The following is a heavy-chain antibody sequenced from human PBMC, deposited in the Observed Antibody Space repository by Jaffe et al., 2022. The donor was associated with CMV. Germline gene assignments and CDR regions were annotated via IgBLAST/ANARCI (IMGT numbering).Heavy chain of an antibody. CDR1: GFTFTSHA. V-gene: IGHV3-23*04. CDR2: IRGGDEAT. J-gene: IGHJ6*03. Sequence: EEQLVESGGGWVQPGGSLRLSCAASGFTFTSHAMTWVRQAPGKGLEWVATIRGGDEATWYTDSVKGRFTISRDDSKNTLFLQMNSLRVDDAAVYYCAKDGHITSYYYYLDVWGKGTTVTVSS. CDR3: AKDGHITSYYYYLDV. D-gene: IGHD3-16*01.